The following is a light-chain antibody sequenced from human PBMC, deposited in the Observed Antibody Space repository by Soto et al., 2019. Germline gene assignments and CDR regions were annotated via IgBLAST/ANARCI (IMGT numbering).Light chain of an antibody. CDR2: DAS. J-gene: IGKJ1*01. Sequence: DIQMTQSPSTLSAYVGDRVSITCRASQSIDTWLAWYQQKPGKAPSLLIFDASILESGVPSRFSGSGSGTEFTLTISSLQPDDFVTYYCQQYNRASWTFGQGTRVEI. V-gene: IGKV1-5*01. CDR1: QSIDTW. CDR3: QQYNRASWT.